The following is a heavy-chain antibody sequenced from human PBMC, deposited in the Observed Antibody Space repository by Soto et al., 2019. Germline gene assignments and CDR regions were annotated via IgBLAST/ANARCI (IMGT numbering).Heavy chain of an antibody. J-gene: IGHJ4*02. V-gene: IGHV3-7*01. CDR2: IKVDGSEK. D-gene: IGHD3-22*01. Sequence: GGSLRLSCAGSGFTFSSHWMSWVRQAPGKRLEWVANIKVDGSEKYYVDSVRGRFSISRDNAKDSLYLQMNSLRAEDTAVYYCTRDSYDSSGYYYDFFDYWGQGTLVTVSS. CDR1: GFTFSSHW. CDR3: TRDSYDSSGYYYDFFDY.